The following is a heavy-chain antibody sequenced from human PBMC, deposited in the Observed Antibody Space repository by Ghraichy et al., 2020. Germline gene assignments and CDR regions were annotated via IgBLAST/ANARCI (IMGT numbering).Heavy chain of an antibody. D-gene: IGHD3-10*01. Sequence: SETLSLTCAVYGGSFSGYYWSWIRQPPGKGLEWIGEINHSGSTNYNPSLKSRVTISVDTSKNQFSLKLSSVTAADTAVYYCASLNMVRGVIIDYWGQGTLVTVSS. J-gene: IGHJ4*02. CDR1: GGSFSGYY. CDR2: INHSGST. CDR3: ASLNMVRGVIIDY. V-gene: IGHV4-34*01.